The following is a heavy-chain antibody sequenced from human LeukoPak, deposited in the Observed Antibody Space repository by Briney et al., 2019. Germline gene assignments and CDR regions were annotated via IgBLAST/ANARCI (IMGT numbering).Heavy chain of an antibody. CDR1: GGSISSSNNY. V-gene: IGHV4-39*07. D-gene: IGHD3-16*02. Sequence: SETLSLTCTVSGGSISSSNNYWGWIRQTPGMGLEWIGSVSYSGNTDYNPSLKSRVTISVDTSKNLFSLRLTSVTAADTAVYYCARDYRVSLSDTSPDDAFDVWGQGTVVTVSS. CDR3: ARDYRVSLSDTSPDDAFDV. CDR2: VSYSGNT. J-gene: IGHJ3*01.